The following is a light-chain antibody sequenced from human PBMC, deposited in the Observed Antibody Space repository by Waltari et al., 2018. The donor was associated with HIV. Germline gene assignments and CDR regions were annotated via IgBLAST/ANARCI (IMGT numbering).Light chain of an antibody. CDR2: EVT. J-gene: IGLJ2*01. Sequence: QSALTQPPSASGSPGQSVTLSCTGTNSDIGTYDYVSWYQQHPGKAPKLVISEVTKRPSGGSDRFSGSKSGNTAFLTFSVLQAEDEADYYCSSFANRDGFYVLFGGGTRLTVL. CDR1: NSDIGTYDY. V-gene: IGLV2-8*01. CDR3: SSFANRDGFYVL.